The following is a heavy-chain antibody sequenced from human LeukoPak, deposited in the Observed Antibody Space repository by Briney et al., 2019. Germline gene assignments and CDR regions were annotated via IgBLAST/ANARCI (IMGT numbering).Heavy chain of an antibody. D-gene: IGHD3-10*01. Sequence: GGSLRLSCAASGFTFSNYAMNWVRQAPGRGLEWVSCISGSGSSTYYADSVKGRFTISRDNAKNSLYLQMNSLRAEDTAVYYCARERRYYGSGSYGWYFDLWGRGTLVTVSS. V-gene: IGHV3-21*01. CDR3: ARERRYYGSGSYGWYFDL. CDR2: ISGSGSST. CDR1: GFTFSNYA. J-gene: IGHJ2*01.